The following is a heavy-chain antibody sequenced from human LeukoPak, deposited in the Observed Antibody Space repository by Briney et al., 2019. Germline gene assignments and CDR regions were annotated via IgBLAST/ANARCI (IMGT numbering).Heavy chain of an antibody. D-gene: IGHD6-13*01. J-gene: IGHJ4*02. V-gene: IGHV3-23*01. CDR1: GFTFSSYG. CDR2: ISGSGGST. CDR3: AKGDSSSWYFPYYFDY. Sequence: GGSLRLSCAASGFTFSSYGMSWVRQAPGKGLEWVSAISGSGGSTYYADSVKGRFTISRDNSKNTLYLQMNSLRAEDTAVYYCAKGDSSSWYFPYYFDYWGQGTLVTVSS.